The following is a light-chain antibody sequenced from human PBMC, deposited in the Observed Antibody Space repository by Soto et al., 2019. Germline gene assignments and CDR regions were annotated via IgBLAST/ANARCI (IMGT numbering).Light chain of an antibody. CDR2: WAS. J-gene: IGKJ2*01. Sequence: DIVMTQSPESLAVSLGERATINCKSSQSVLYSSSNRNYLAWHQQKPGQPPKLLIYWASTRESGVPDRFSGSGSGTDFTLTISKLQAEDVAVYYCQQYYGTPPYTFGQGTKLEIK. CDR3: QQYYGTPPYT. V-gene: IGKV4-1*01. CDR1: QSVLYSSSNRNY.